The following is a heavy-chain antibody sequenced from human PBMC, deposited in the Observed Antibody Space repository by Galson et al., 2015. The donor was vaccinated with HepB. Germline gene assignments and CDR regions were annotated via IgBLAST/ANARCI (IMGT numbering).Heavy chain of an antibody. CDR2: IISILGTS. Sequence: SVKVSCKASGGTFSSYAISWVRQAPGQGLEWMGGIISILGTSYYAQKVQGRVTITADESTSTAYMELSSLRSEDTAVYYCAREPYGDPYNWFDPWGQGTLVTVSS. CDR1: GGTFSSYA. CDR3: AREPYGDPYNWFDP. D-gene: IGHD4-17*01. V-gene: IGHV1-69*13. J-gene: IGHJ5*02.